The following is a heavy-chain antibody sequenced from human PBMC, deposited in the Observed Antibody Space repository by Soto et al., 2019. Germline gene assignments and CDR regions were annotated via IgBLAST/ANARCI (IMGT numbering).Heavy chain of an antibody. V-gene: IGHV3-30*03. D-gene: IGHD1-26*01. CDR1: GFTFSDNG. Sequence: QVQLVESGGGVVQPGRSLRVSCAAAGFTFSDNGMHWVRQAPGKGLEWVAVISHDGSDKYFADFAKGRFSISRDNSKNTLYLEMNSLRAEDTAVYYCARGSSDYYTKTYYYGMDVWGQGTTVTVSS. J-gene: IGHJ6*02. CDR2: ISHDGSDK. CDR3: ARGSSDYYTKTYYYGMDV.